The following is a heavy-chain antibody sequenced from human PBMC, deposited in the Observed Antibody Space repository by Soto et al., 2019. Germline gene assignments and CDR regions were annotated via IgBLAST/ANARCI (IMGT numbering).Heavy chain of an antibody. CDR1: GFTFSSYG. Sequence: QVQLVESGGGVVQPGRSLRLSCAASGFTFSSYGMHWVRQAPGKGLEWVAGISYDGSNNYYADSVKGRFTISRDNSKNTLYLQMTSLSAEDTAVYYCAKGPAIVLVPAAMNYYSGMDVWGQGTTVTVSS. CDR3: AKGPAIVLVPAAMNYYSGMDV. CDR2: ISYDGSNN. J-gene: IGHJ6*02. D-gene: IGHD2-2*01. V-gene: IGHV3-30*18.